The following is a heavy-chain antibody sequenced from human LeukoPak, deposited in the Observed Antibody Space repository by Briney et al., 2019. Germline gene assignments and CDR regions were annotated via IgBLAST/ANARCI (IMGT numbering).Heavy chain of an antibody. CDR2: SSGSGGNT. CDR3: AKDWNYYDSSGYYYFDY. Sequence: GGSLRLSCAASGLTFSNYAMTWVRQAPGKGLEWVSGSSGSGGNTYYSDSVKGRFTISRDNSKNALYLQMNSLRAEDTAVYYCAKDWNYYDSSGYYYFDYWGQGTLVTVSS. D-gene: IGHD3-22*01. CDR1: GLTFSNYA. J-gene: IGHJ4*02. V-gene: IGHV3-23*01.